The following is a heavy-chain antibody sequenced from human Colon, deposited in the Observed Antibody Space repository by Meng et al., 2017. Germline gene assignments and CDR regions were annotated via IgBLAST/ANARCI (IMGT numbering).Heavy chain of an antibody. CDR2: IYYTGNT. V-gene: IGHV4-61*03. Sequence: PVREGDLVLVRRWVSLAHACLGPGRPVRGYSHYRSWIRQYPGKGVKWLGYIYYTGNTNYNPSPASRVSMSLDKSKNHFSLHLTSVTAADTAIYYCARVNGDFDEAWIDPWGQGTLVTVSS. D-gene: IGHD4-17*01. J-gene: IGHJ5*02. CDR3: ARVNGDFDEAWIDP. CDR1: GRPVRGYSHY.